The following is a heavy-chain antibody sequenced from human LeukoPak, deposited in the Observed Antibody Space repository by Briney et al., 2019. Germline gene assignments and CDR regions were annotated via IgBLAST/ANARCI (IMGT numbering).Heavy chain of an antibody. D-gene: IGHD6-19*01. CDR3: AFIAVAGTVDY. V-gene: IGHV4-59*01. Sequence: SETLSLTCTVSGGSISSYYWSWIRQPPGKGLEWIGYTYYSGSTNYNPSLKSRVTISVDTSKNQFSLKLSSVTAADTAVYYCAFIAVAGTVDYWGQGTLVTVSS. J-gene: IGHJ4*02. CDR2: TYYSGST. CDR1: GGSISSYY.